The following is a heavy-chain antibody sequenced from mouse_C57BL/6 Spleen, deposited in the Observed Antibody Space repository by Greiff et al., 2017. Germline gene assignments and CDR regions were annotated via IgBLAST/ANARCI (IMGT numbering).Heavy chain of an antibody. CDR2: INPNYGTT. D-gene: IGHD2-4*01. J-gene: IGHJ4*01. CDR1: GYSFTDYN. CDR3: ARRLYYYAMDY. Sequence: EVQVVESGPELVKPGASVKISCKASGYSFTDYNMNWVKQSNGKSLEWIGVINPNYGTTSYNQKFKGKATLTVDQSASTAYMHLNSLTSEDSAVYYCARRLYYYAMDYWGQGTSVTVSS. V-gene: IGHV1-39*01.